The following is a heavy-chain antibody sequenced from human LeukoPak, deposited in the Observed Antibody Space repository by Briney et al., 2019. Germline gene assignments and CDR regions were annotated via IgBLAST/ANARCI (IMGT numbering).Heavy chain of an antibody. V-gene: IGHV4-34*01. CDR2: INHSGST. CDR3: AREGSYYLYYFDY. D-gene: IGHD3-10*01. Sequence: SETLSPTCAVYGGSFSGYYWSWIRQPPGKGLEWIGEINHSGSTNYNPSLKSRVTISVDTSKNQFSLKLSSVTAADTAVYYCAREGSYYLYYFDYWGQGTLVTVSS. CDR1: GGSFSGYY. J-gene: IGHJ4*02.